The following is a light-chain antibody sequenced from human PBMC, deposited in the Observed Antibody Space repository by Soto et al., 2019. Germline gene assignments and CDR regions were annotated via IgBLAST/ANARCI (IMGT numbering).Light chain of an antibody. CDR3: QQYGSSPRT. Sequence: PGERATLSCRASQTVSTNYLAWYQQKPGQAPRLLIYGASKRATGIPDRFSGSGSGTDFTLTISRREPEDFAVYCCQQYGSSPRTVGQGTKVEIK. CDR1: QTVSTNY. CDR2: GAS. J-gene: IGKJ1*01. V-gene: IGKV3-20*01.